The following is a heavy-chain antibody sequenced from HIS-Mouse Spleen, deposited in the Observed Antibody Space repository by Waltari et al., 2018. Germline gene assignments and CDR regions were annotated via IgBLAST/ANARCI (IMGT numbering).Heavy chain of an antibody. CDR1: GGSFSGYY. V-gene: IGHV4-34*01. CDR3: AREDSSSSRWFDP. J-gene: IGHJ5*02. CDR2: INHSGST. Sequence: QVQLQQWGAGLLKPSETLSLTCAVYGGSFSGYYWSWTRQPPGKGLEWIGEINHSGSTNYNPSLKSRVTISVDTSKNQFSLKLSSVTAADTAVYYCAREDSSSSRWFDPWGQGTLVTVSS. D-gene: IGHD6-6*01.